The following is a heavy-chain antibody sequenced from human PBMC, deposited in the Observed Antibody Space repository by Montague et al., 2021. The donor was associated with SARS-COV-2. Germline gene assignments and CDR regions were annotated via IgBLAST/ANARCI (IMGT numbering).Heavy chain of an antibody. D-gene: IGHD2-2*01. CDR1: GFTFDDYA. CDR2: ISWNSGSI. V-gene: IGHV3-9*01. CDR3: ARAAEDIVVVPAAMGPQYYYYGMDV. Sequence: SLRLSCAASGFTFDDYAMHWVRQAPGKGLEWVSGISWNSGSIGYXXSVKGRFTISRDNAKNSLYLQMNSLRAEDTALYYCARAAEDIVVVPAAMGPQYYYYGMDVWGQGTTVTVSS. J-gene: IGHJ6*02.